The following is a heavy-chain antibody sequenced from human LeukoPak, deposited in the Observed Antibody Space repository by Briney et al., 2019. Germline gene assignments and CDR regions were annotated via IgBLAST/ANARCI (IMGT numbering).Heavy chain of an antibody. CDR1: GGSISSSSYY. CDR2: IYYSGST. Sequence: SETLSLTCTVSGGSISSSSYYWGWIRQPPGKGLEWIGSIYYSGSTYYNPSLKSRVTISVDTSKNQFSLKLSSVTAADTAVYYRARVHYYDSSGYPFDYWGQGTLVTVSS. D-gene: IGHD3-22*01. CDR3: ARVHYYDSSGYPFDY. J-gene: IGHJ4*02. V-gene: IGHV4-39*01.